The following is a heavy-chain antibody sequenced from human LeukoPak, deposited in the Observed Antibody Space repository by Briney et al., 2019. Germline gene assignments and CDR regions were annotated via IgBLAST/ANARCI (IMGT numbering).Heavy chain of an antibody. V-gene: IGHV4-4*02. D-gene: IGHD1-26*01. CDR1: GGSISSSNW. CDR3: ARVSSGATTVDY. CDR2: IYHSGST. J-gene: IGHJ4*02. Sequence: SSETLSLTCTVSGGSISSSNWWSWVRQPPGKGLEWNGEIYHSGSTNYNPSLKSRVTISVDKSKNQFSLKLSSVTAADTAVYYCARVSSGATTVDYWGQGTLVTVSS.